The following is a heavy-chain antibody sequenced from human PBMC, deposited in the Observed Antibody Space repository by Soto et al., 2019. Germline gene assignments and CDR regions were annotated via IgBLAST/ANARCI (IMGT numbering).Heavy chain of an antibody. V-gene: IGHV4-4*02. J-gene: IGHJ4*02. CDR1: VGFSSSGDW. D-gene: IGHD5-18*01. Sequence: PSETLSLACSVSVGFSSSGDWWSFVRQPPGKGLEWIGEIYHSGSTNYNPSLKSRVTISIDKSKSQFSLKLSSVTAADTAVYYCARVGRYNYGSTYYFDYWGQGTLVTVSS. CDR2: IYHSGST. CDR3: ARVGRYNYGSTYYFDY.